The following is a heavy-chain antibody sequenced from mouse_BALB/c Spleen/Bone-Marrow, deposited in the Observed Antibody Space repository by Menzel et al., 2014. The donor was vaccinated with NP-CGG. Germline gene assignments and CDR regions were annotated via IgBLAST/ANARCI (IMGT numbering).Heavy chain of an antibody. CDR3: ARFITTATEYFDC. CDR2: INPSSGYT. J-gene: IGHJ2*01. CDR1: GYTFTSYT. Sequence: VQLVESGAELARPGASVKMSCKASGYTFTSYTMHWVKQRPGQGLEWIGYINPSSGYTNYNQKFKDKATLTADKSSSAGYMQLSGLTSEDSSVYCCARFITTATEYFDCWGQGTTRTGSS. D-gene: IGHD1-2*01. V-gene: IGHV1-4*01.